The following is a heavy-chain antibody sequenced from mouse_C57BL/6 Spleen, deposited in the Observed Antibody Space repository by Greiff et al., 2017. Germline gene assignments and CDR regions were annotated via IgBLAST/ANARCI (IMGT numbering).Heavy chain of an antibody. CDR1: GYTFTSYW. V-gene: IGHV1-59*01. CDR2: IDPSDSYT. Sequence: QVHVKQPGAELVRPGTSVKLSCKASGYTFTSYWMHWVKQRPGQGLEWIGVIDPSDSYTNYNQKFKGKATLTVDTSSSTAYMQLSSLTSEDSAVYYCARCGYGSPLDYWGQGTTLTVSS. CDR3: ARCGYGSPLDY. J-gene: IGHJ2*01. D-gene: IGHD1-1*01.